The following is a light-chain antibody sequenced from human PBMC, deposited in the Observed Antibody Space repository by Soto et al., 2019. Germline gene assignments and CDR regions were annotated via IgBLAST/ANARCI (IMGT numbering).Light chain of an antibody. V-gene: IGKV3-20*01. CDR3: QQFGSSLALI. Sequence: EIVLPQSPGTLSLSPGDTATLSCRANQNVWSTYLAWYQQKPGQAPRLVIYGTSSRATGVPDRFSGSGSGTEFTLTINRLEPEDAAVYYCQQFGSSLALIFGGGTKVDIK. J-gene: IGKJ4*01. CDR2: GTS. CDR1: QNVWSTY.